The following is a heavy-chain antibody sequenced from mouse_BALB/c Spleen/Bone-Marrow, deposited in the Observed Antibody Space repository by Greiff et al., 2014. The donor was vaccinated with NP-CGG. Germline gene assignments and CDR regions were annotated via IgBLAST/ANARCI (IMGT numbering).Heavy chain of an antibody. D-gene: IGHD2-14*01. V-gene: IGHV3-6*02. Sequence: QSGPGLVKPSQSLSLTCSVTGYSITSGYYWNWIRQFPGNKLEWLGYISYDGSNHYNPSLTNRVSITRDTSKNQFFLKXXXXTTXDTATYYCASVEVHAMDYWGQGTSVTVSS. CDR1: GYSITSGYY. CDR2: ISYDGSN. CDR3: ASVEVHAMDY. J-gene: IGHJ4*01.